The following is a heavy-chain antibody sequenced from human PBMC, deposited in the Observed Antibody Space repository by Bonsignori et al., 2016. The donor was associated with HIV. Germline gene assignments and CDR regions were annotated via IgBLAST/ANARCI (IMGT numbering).Heavy chain of an antibody. Sequence: ASVKVSCKASGYPFTNFYIHWVRQAPGQGLEWMGVLNPSPNDATAHYSQKFQDRVTMTADTATSTAYMELRSLTSEDTAMYYCTRDGPIGWRDSTFFDSWGPGSPGHRLL. J-gene: IGHJ4*02. CDR1: GYPFTNFY. CDR2: LNPSPNDATA. D-gene: IGHD2-15*01. CDR3: TRDGPIGWRDSTFFDS. V-gene: IGHV1-46*01.